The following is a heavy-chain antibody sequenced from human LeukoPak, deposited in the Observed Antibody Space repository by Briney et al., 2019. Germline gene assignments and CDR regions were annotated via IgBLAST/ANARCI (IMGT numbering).Heavy chain of an antibody. V-gene: IGHV4-39*07. CDR1: GGSIISTSYR. J-gene: IGHJ4*02. CDR2: IYYSGTT. Sequence: SETLSLTCTVSGGSIISTSYRWGWIRQPPGKGLEWIGSIYYSGTTYYSPSLSSRLAMSVETAKNQFSLKLISVTAADTAVYYCAREISMGVVVDRGQGTLVTVSS. D-gene: IGHD3-22*01. CDR3: AREISMGVVVD.